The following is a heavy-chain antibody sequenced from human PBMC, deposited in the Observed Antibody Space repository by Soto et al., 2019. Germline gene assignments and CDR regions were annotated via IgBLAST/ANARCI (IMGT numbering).Heavy chain of an antibody. CDR3: AGDYYDSSNYLSFDP. Sequence: EVQLVESGGGLVQPGRSLRLSCAASGFTFNDYGMHWVRQAPGKGLEWVSGISWNSGRIGYADSVKGRFTISRDNAKNSLYLQMNSLRTEDTALYYCAGDYYDSSNYLSFDPWGQGTLVTVSS. CDR2: ISWNSGRI. J-gene: IGHJ5*02. CDR1: GFTFNDYG. V-gene: IGHV3-9*01. D-gene: IGHD3-22*01.